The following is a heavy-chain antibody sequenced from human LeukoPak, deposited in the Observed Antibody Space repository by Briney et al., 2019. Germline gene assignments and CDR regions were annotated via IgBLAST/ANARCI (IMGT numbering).Heavy chain of an antibody. Sequence: ASVKVSCKASGYTFTGYYMHWVRQAPGQGLEWMGWINPKSGGTNYAQKFQGWVTMTRDTSISTAYMELSRLRSDDTAVYYCARGDGGDYVDYWGQGTLVTVSS. V-gene: IGHV1-2*04. CDR3: ARGDGGDYVDY. CDR1: GYTFTGYY. CDR2: INPKSGGT. J-gene: IGHJ4*02. D-gene: IGHD2-21*02.